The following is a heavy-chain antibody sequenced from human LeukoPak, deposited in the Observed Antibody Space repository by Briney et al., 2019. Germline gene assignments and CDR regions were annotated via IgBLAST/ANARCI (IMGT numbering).Heavy chain of an antibody. CDR2: IYYSGST. CDR3: ARRQYYDSSGYPAAFDI. CDR1: GGSISSSSYY. V-gene: IGHV4-39*01. J-gene: IGHJ3*02. Sequence: SETLSLTCTVCGGSISSSSYYLGWIRQPPGKGLEWIVSIYYSGSTYYNPSLKSRVTISVDTSKNQFSLKLSSVTAADTAVYYCARRQYYDSSGYPAAFDIWGQGTMVTVSS. D-gene: IGHD3-22*01.